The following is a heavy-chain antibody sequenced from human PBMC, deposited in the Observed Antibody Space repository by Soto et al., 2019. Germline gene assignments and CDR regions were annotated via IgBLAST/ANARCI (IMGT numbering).Heavy chain of an antibody. CDR2: IYYRGST. J-gene: IGHJ6*02. CDR3: ARKQLLPFYYALDV. D-gene: IGHD6-13*01. V-gene: IGHV4-59*01. Sequence: SETLSLTCTVSGGSISGYYWSWIRQSPGKGLEYIGYIYYRGSTNYNPSLKSRVTMSVDTSRNQFSLKVNSVTAADTAVYYCARKQLLPFYYALDVWGQGTPVTVYS. CDR1: GGSISGYY.